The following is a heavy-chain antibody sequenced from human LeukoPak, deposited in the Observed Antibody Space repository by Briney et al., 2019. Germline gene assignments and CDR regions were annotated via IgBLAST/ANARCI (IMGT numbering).Heavy chain of an antibody. CDR1: GFIFSSYW. J-gene: IGHJ4*02. CDR2: IKQDGSEK. CDR3: ASYYGDYACDY. D-gene: IGHD4-17*01. V-gene: IGHV3-7*01. Sequence: GGSLRLSCAASGFIFSSYWMSWVRQAPGKGLEWVANIKQDGSEKYYVDSVKGRFTISRDNAKNSLYLQMNSLRAEDTAVYYCASYYGDYACDYWGQGTLVTVSS.